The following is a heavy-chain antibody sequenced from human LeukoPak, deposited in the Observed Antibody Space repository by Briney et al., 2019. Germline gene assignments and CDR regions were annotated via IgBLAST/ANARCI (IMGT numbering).Heavy chain of an antibody. J-gene: IGHJ4*02. CDR3: ARPSSLYGGTSEDY. D-gene: IGHD4-23*01. Sequence: GESLKISCKASGYSFTDYWIAWVRQMPGKGLEWMGAIYPGDSDTRYSPSLDGQVTISAAKSASTNYLPWSSLQASDTAMYYCARPSSLYGGTSEDYWGQGTLVTVSS. V-gene: IGHV5-51*01. CDR2: IYPGDSDT. CDR1: GYSFTDYW.